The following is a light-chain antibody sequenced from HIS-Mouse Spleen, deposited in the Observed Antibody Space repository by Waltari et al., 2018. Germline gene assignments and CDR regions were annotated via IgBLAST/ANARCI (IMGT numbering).Light chain of an antibody. CDR3: AAWDDSLSGPV. V-gene: IGLV1-47*01. Sequence: QSVLTQSPSASGTPGQRVTISCSGSSSNIGSNYVYWYQQLPGTAPKLLIYRNKQRPSGVPDRFSGSKSGTSASLAISGLRSEDEADYYCAAWDDSLSGPVFGGGTKLTVL. CDR1: SSNIGSNY. J-gene: IGLJ3*02. CDR2: RNK.